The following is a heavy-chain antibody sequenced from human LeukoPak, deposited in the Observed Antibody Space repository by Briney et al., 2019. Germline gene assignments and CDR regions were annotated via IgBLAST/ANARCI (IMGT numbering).Heavy chain of an antibody. V-gene: IGHV4-61*02. D-gene: IGHD6-19*01. CDR1: GGSISSGSYY. J-gene: IGHJ4*02. CDR3: ASGTAVAGSDY. CDR2: IYTSGST. Sequence: SETLSLTCTVSGGSISSGSYYWSWIRQPAGKGLEWIGRIYTSGSTNYNPSLKSRVTISLDTSKNQCSLKLSSVTAADTAVYYCASGTAVAGSDYWGQGTLITVSS.